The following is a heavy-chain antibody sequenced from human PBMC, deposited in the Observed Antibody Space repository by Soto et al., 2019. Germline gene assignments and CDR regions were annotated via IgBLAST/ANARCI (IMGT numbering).Heavy chain of an antibody. D-gene: IGHD2-21*02. J-gene: IGHJ6*02. CDR2: AYYRSQWYY. V-gene: IGHV6-1*01. CDR1: GDSVSSNSAA. CDR3: KKQKGDSRTCKGMDV. Sequence: SQTLSLTCAISGDSVSSNSAAWTWIRQSPSRGLEWLGRAYYRSQWYYDSAVSVRSRITVIPDTSKNQFSLQLNSVTPEDTAVYYCKKQKGDSRTCKGMDVWGQGTTVTVS.